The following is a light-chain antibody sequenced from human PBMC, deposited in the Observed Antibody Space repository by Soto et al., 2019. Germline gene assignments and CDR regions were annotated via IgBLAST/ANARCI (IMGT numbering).Light chain of an antibody. CDR1: QSISTW. Sequence: DIQTTTYTSPLPSSIGDRVTITCRASQSISTWLAWYQQKPGKAPNLLIYKASYLASGVPSRFSGGGSGTEFTLTSSSLQAEDVAVYFCQQYYTPHNFGQGTMVDIK. CDR2: KAS. J-gene: IGKJ1*01. CDR3: QQYYTPHN. V-gene: IGKV1-5*03.